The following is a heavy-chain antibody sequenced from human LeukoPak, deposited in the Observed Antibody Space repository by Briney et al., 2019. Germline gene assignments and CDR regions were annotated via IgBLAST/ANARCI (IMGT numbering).Heavy chain of an antibody. J-gene: IGHJ4*02. Sequence: SETLSLTCTVSGGSISSYYGSWIRQPPGKGLEWIGYIYYSGSTNYNPSLKSRVTISVDTSKNQFSLKLSSVTAADTAVYYCAREEQLDYFDYWGQGTLVTVSS. CDR1: GGSISSYY. V-gene: IGHV4-59*01. CDR3: AREEQLDYFDY. D-gene: IGHD6-6*01. CDR2: IYYSGST.